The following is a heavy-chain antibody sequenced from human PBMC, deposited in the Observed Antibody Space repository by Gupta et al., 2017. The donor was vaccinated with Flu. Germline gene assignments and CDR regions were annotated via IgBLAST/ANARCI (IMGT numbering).Heavy chain of an antibody. CDR2: ISSDESDT. J-gene: IGHJ4*02. Sequence: EVQLVESGGGLVQPGGSLRLSCAASGFTFAPYWMHWVRQAPGKGLVWVSRISSDESDTIYADSVKGRFSISRDNAKNTVYLQMNSLRAEDIGVYYCARGGNSATLDHWGQGTLVTVSS. CDR3: ARGGNSATLDH. V-gene: IGHV3-74*01. CDR1: GFTFAPYW. D-gene: IGHD1-26*01.